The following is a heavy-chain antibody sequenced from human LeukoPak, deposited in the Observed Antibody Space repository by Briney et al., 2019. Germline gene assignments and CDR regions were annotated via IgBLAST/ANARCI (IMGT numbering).Heavy chain of an antibody. CDR2: ISSSGSTI. CDR3: ARDQGSSWFDAFDI. J-gene: IGHJ3*02. Sequence: GGSLRLSCAASGFTFSDYYMSWIRQAPGKGLEWVSYISSSGSTIYYADSAKGRFTISRDNAKNSLYLQMNSLRAEDTAVYYCARDQGSSWFDAFDIWGQGTMVTVSS. V-gene: IGHV3-11*01. CDR1: GFTFSDYY. D-gene: IGHD6-13*01.